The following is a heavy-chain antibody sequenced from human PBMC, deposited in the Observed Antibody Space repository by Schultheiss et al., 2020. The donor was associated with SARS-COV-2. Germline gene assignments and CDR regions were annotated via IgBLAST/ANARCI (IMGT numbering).Heavy chain of an antibody. D-gene: IGHD6-19*01. Sequence: SETLSLTCTVSGGSISGYYWSWIRQPPGKGLEWIGEINHSGSTNYNPSLKSRVTISVDTSKNQFSLKLSSVTAADTAVYYCARDQSAVAVGENWFDPWGQGTLVTVSS. CDR1: GGSISGYY. V-gene: IGHV4-34*01. CDR2: INHSGST. J-gene: IGHJ5*02. CDR3: ARDQSAVAVGENWFDP.